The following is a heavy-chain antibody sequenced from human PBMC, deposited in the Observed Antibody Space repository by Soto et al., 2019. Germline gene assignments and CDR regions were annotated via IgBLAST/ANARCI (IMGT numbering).Heavy chain of an antibody. J-gene: IGHJ5*01. V-gene: IGHV4-59*01. CDR1: GGSISSYY. CDR3: VRVVGYCSGGRCYSGRFDP. CDR2: IYYSGST. D-gene: IGHD2-15*01. Sequence: SETLSFTCTVSGGSISSYYWSWIRQTPGKGLEWIGYIYYSGSTNYNPSLKSRVTTSVDTSKNQFSLKLRSVTAADTAVYYCVRVVGYCSGGRCYSGRFDPWGQGTLVTVSS.